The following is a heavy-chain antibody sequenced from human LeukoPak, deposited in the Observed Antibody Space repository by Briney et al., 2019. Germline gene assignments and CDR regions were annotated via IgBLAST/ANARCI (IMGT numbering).Heavy chain of an antibody. CDR1: GYSISSGYY. Sequence: PSETLSLTCSVSGYSISSGYYWGWLRQPPGKGLEWIGSIYHSGSSYYNPSLKSRVTISVDTSKTQFSLKLTSVTAADTALYFCANQQWLGSEGWFDPWGQGTLVTVSS. V-gene: IGHV4-38-2*02. J-gene: IGHJ5*02. CDR2: IYHSGSS. D-gene: IGHD6-19*01. CDR3: ANQQWLGSEGWFDP.